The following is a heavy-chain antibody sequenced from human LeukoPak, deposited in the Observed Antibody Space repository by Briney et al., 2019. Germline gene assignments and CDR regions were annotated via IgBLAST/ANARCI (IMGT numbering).Heavy chain of an antibody. V-gene: IGHV3-30*02. CDR1: GFTFSSYG. Sequence: PGGSLRLFCAASGFTFSSYGMHWVRQAPGKGLEWVAFIRYDGSNKYYADSVKGRFTISRDNSKNTLYLQMNSLRAEDTAVYYCAKGLGSSGYYHYYYYMDVWGKGTTVTVSS. CDR2: IRYDGSNK. CDR3: AKGLGSSGYYHYYYYMDV. J-gene: IGHJ6*03. D-gene: IGHD3-22*01.